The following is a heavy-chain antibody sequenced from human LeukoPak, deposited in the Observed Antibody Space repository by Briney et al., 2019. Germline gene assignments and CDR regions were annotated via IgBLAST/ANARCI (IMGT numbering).Heavy chain of an antibody. CDR2: IIPILGIA. CDR1: GGTFSSYA. V-gene: IGHV1-69*04. CDR3: AESGKGYSSSRDAFDI. D-gene: IGHD6-13*01. Sequence: SVKVSCKASGGTFSSYATSWVRQAPGQGLEWMGRIIPILGIANYAQKFQGRVTITADKSTSTAYMELSSLRSEDTAVYYCAESGKGYSSSRDAFDIWGQGTMVTVSS. J-gene: IGHJ3*02.